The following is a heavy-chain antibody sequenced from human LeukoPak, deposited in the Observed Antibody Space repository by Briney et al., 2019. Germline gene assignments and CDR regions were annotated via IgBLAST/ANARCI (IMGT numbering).Heavy chain of an antibody. Sequence: SETLSLTXTVSGGSISSYYWSWIWQAPGKGLEWIGYIYYSGSTNYNPSLKSRVTISVDMSKNQISLKLTTVTAADTAVYYCARGGRGAAAAEDYWGQGTLVTVSS. J-gene: IGHJ4*02. CDR1: GGSISSYY. CDR2: IYYSGST. D-gene: IGHD6-13*01. CDR3: ARGGRGAAAAEDY. V-gene: IGHV4-59*01.